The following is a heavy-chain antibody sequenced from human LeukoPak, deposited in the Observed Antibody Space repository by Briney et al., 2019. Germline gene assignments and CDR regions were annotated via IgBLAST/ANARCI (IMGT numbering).Heavy chain of an antibody. Sequence: GGSLRLSCTASGFTFSNAWMSWVRQAPGKGLEWVGRIKSKIDGGTTDYAAPVKGRFTISRDDSKNMLYLQMNSLKTEDTAVSYCTTDAYYYDSSDYGGLDYWGQGTLVTVSS. CDR3: TTDAYYYDSSDYGGLDY. CDR1: GFTFSNAW. D-gene: IGHD3-22*01. CDR2: IKSKIDGGTT. J-gene: IGHJ4*02. V-gene: IGHV3-15*01.